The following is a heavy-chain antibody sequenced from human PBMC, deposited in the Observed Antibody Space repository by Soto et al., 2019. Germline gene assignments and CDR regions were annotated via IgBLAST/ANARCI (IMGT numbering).Heavy chain of an antibody. CDR2: IYYSGST. Sequence: PSETLSLTCTVSGGSISSGGYYWSWIRQHPGKGLEWIGYIYYSGSTYYNPSLKSRVTISVDTSKNQFSLKLSSVTAADTAVYYCARDRYDCSSTSCLEGPYGMDVWGQGXTVTVSS. D-gene: IGHD2-2*01. V-gene: IGHV4-31*03. CDR3: ARDRYDCSSTSCLEGPYGMDV. J-gene: IGHJ6*02. CDR1: GGSISSGGYY.